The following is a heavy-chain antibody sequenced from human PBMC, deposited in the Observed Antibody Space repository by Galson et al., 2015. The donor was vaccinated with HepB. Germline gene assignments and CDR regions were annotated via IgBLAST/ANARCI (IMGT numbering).Heavy chain of an antibody. CDR1: GGSISSGGYS. CDR2: IYHSGST. CDR3: ARAGYGEYAEYFQH. V-gene: IGHV4-30-2*01. Sequence: TLSLTCAVSGGSISSGGYSWSWIRQPPGKGLEWIGYIYHSGSTYYNPSLKSRVTISVDRSKNQFSLKLSSVTAADTAVYYCARAGYGEYAEYFQHWGQGTLVTVSS. D-gene: IGHD4-17*01. J-gene: IGHJ1*01.